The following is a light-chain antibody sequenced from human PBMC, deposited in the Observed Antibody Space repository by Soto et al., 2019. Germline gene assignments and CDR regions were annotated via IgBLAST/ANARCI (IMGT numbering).Light chain of an antibody. CDR1: QSVSSSY. V-gene: IGKV3-20*01. Sequence: LSCRASQSVSSSYLAWYQQKPGQAPRLLIYGASSRATGIPDRFSGSGSGTDFTLTISRLEPEDFAVYYCQQYGSSPLTFGGGTKVDIK. CDR3: QQYGSSPLT. J-gene: IGKJ4*01. CDR2: GAS.